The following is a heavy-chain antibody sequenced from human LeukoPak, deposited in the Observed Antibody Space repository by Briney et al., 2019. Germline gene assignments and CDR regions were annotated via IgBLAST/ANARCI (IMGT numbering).Heavy chain of an antibody. CDR1: GFTFSSYA. Sequence: GGSLRLSCAASGFTFSSYAMSWVRQAPGKGLEWVSAISGSGGSTYYADSGKGRFTISRDNSKNTLYLQMNSLRAEDTAVYYCASPRGYCSSTSCYAGDWYFDLWGRGTLVTVSS. V-gene: IGHV3-23*01. CDR2: ISGSGGST. J-gene: IGHJ2*01. CDR3: ASPRGYCSSTSCYAGDWYFDL. D-gene: IGHD2-2*01.